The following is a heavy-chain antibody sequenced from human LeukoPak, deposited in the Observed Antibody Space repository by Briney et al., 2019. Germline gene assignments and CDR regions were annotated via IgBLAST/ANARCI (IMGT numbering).Heavy chain of an antibody. V-gene: IGHV1-18*01. CDR3: ARVYLYTTGWSAAYYYCMDV. CDR2: VSGDNGQR. CDR1: TYISSYFG. D-gene: IGHD3-16*02. J-gene: IGHJ6*03. Sequence: ASVKVSCKASTYISSYFGFSWVRLAPGAGLEWMGWVSGDNGQRNAGHKFYVKGTMTMDTATNTDSMELRGLRSDDTAIYYCARVYLYTTGWSAAYYYCMDVWGKGTTVIVSS.